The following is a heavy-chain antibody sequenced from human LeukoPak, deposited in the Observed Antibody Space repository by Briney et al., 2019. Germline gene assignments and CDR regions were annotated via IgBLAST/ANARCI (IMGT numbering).Heavy chain of an antibody. D-gene: IGHD3-10*01. CDR3: ARVSVTMVRGVIRPNYGMDV. CDR2: INPNSGGT. CDR1: GYTFTGYY. J-gene: IGHJ6*02. Sequence: ASVKVSCKASGYTFTGYYMHWVRQAPGQGVEWMGWINPNSGGTNYAQKFQGRVTMTRDTSISTAYMELSRLRSDDTAVYYCARVSVTMVRGVIRPNYGMDVWGQGTTVTVSS. V-gene: IGHV1-2*02.